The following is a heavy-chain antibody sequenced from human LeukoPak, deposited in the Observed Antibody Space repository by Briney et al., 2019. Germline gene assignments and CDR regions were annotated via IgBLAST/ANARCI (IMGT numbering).Heavy chain of an antibody. J-gene: IGHJ4*02. CDR2: IYYSGTT. V-gene: IGHV4-59*01. Sequence: GSLRLSCAASGFTFRDYAMSWIRQPPGKGLEWIGYIYYSGTTYYNPSLKSRVTMSLDTSKNQFSLKLNSVTAADTAVYYCTRGKDGYNYLFDYWGQGTLVTVSS. CDR1: GFTFRDYA. CDR3: TRGKDGYNYLFDY. D-gene: IGHD5-24*01.